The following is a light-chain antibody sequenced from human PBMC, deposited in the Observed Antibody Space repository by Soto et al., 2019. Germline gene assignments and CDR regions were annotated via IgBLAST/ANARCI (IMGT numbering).Light chain of an antibody. Sequence: ETVMTQSPATLSVSPGERVTLSCRASQSVNNYLAWYQQKPGQAPRLLVYGASTRATGVPARFSGSGSGTDFTLTISSLLSEDFALYFCQQCNDWPLFTFGQETRLEIK. CDR2: GAS. CDR3: QQCNDWPLFT. V-gene: IGKV3-15*01. CDR1: QSVNNY. J-gene: IGKJ5*01.